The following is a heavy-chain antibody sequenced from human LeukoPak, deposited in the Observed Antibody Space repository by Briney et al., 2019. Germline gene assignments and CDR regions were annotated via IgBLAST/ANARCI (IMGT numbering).Heavy chain of an antibody. V-gene: IGHV3-30-3*01. D-gene: IGHD5-18*01. Sequence: PGGSLRLSCAASGFTFSSYAMHWVRQAPGKGLEWVAVISYDGSNKYYADSVKGRFTISRDNSKNTLYLQMNSLRAEDTAVYYCARDHTSYYGMDVWGQGTTVTVSS. CDR3: ARDHTSYYGMDV. CDR1: GFTFSSYA. J-gene: IGHJ6*02. CDR2: ISYDGSNK.